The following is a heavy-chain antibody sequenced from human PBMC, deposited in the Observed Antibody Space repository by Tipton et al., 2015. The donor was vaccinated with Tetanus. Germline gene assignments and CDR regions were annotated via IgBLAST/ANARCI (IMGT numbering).Heavy chain of an antibody. J-gene: IGHJ5*02. CDR2: IYYSGST. D-gene: IGHD3-3*01. Sequence: LRLSCTVSGGSISSYYWSWIRQPPGKGLEWIGYIYYSGSTNYNPSLKSRVTISVDTSKNQFSLKLSSVTAADTAVYYCASSYYDFWSGYLNWFDPWGQGTLVTVSS. CDR3: ASSYYDFWSGYLNWFDP. CDR1: GGSISSYY. V-gene: IGHV4-59*01.